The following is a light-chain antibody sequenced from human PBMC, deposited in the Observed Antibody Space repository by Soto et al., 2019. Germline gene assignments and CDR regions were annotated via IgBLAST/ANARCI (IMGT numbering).Light chain of an antibody. CDR2: DAS. J-gene: IGKJ5*01. CDR3: QQRSNWPPN. Sequence: EIVLTQSPATLSLSPGERATLSCRASQSVSSYLAWYQQKPGQAPRLLIYDASNRATSIPARFSGSGSGTDFTLTISSLEPEDFAVYYCQQRSNWPPNFGQGTRLEIK. V-gene: IGKV3-11*01. CDR1: QSVSSY.